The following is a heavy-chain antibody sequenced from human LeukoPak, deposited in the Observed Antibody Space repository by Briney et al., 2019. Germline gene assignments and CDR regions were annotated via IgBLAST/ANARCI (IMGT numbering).Heavy chain of an antibody. CDR1: GFTFDDYA. Sequence: PGGSLRLSCAASGFTFDDYAMHWVRQAPGKGLEWVSGINWNTNSIKYAYSVKGRFTISRDNAKYSLYLQMNSLRAEDTAFYYCAKGSSGWSTDAFDIWGQGTMVTVSS. V-gene: IGHV3-9*01. D-gene: IGHD6-19*01. J-gene: IGHJ3*02. CDR2: INWNTNSI. CDR3: AKGSSGWSTDAFDI.